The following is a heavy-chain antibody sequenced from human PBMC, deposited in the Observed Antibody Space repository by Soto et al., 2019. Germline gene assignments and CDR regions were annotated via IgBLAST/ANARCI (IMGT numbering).Heavy chain of an antibody. CDR2: ISVYNGNT. Sequence: GASVKVSCKASDYTCTSYGIIWVRQAPGQGLEWIGWISVYNGNTNYAQKFRGRVTMTTDISTTTAYMEMRSLRSDDTAVYYCARSGSSWNVREFDYWGQGTLVTVSS. V-gene: IGHV1-18*01. J-gene: IGHJ4*02. D-gene: IGHD6-13*01. CDR3: ARSGSSWNVREFDY. CDR1: DYTCTSYG.